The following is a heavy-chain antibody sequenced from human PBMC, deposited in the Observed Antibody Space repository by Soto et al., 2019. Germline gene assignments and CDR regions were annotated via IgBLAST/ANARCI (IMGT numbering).Heavy chain of an antibody. CDR1: GGSISSGGYY. D-gene: IGHD3-22*01. CDR3: ARDRYYDSSGYTRGYYYGMDV. J-gene: IGHJ6*02. Sequence: LSLTCTVSGGSISSGGYYWSWIRQHPGKGLEWIGYIYYSGSTYYNPSLKSRVTISVDTSKNQFSLKLSSVTAADTAVYYCARDRYYDSSGYTRGYYYGMDVWGQGTTVTV. V-gene: IGHV4-31*03. CDR2: IYYSGST.